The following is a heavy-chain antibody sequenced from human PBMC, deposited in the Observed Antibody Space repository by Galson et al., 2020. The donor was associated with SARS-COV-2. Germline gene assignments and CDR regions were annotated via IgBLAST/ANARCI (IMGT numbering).Heavy chain of an antibody. D-gene: IGHD3-10*01. CDR3: ARDGHLSITIHALKI. Sequence: SETLSLTCTVSGGSISSSAYYWGWIRHPPGKGLEWIGSISYSGTTYYNPSLKSRVTISLDTSKNEFSLRLTSVTAADTAVYYCARDGHLSITIHALKIWGQGTMVTVSS. J-gene: IGHJ3*02. V-gene: IGHV4-39*07. CDR2: ISYSGTT. CDR1: GGSISSSAYY.